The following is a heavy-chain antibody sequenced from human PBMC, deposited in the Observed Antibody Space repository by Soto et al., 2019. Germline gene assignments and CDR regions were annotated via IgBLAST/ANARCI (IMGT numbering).Heavy chain of an antibody. CDR2: ISYDGSNK. CDR3: AKDRYVLMVYAIFDY. J-gene: IGHJ4*02. Sequence: QVQLVESGGGVVQPGRSLRLSCAASGFTFSSYGMHWVRQAPGKGLEWVAVISYDGSNKYYADSVKGRFTISRDNSKNTLYLQMNSLRAEDTAVYYCAKDRYVLMVYAIFDYWGQGTLVTVSS. V-gene: IGHV3-30*18. CDR1: GFTFSSYG. D-gene: IGHD2-8*01.